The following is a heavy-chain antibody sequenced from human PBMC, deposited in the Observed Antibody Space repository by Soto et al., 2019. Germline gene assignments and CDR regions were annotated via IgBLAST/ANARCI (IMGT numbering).Heavy chain of an antibody. CDR1: GYTFTSYG. CDR2: FSPEDGNT. Sequence: ASVKVSCKASGYTFTSYGISWVRQAPGQGLEWMGCFSPEDGNTNYAQKFQGRVTMTEDTSTDTAYMELSSLRSEDTAVYYCATDLHYYDYIWGSYRYQRAFDIWGQGTMVTVSS. CDR3: ATDLHYYDYIWGSYRYQRAFDI. D-gene: IGHD3-16*02. V-gene: IGHV1-18*01. J-gene: IGHJ3*02.